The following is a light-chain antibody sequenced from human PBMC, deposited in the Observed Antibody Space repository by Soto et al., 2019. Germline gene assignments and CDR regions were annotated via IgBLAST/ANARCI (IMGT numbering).Light chain of an antibody. CDR1: QSVSNNY. J-gene: IGKJ1*01. CDR2: GAS. V-gene: IGKV3-20*01. Sequence: EIVFAHSPVTLSLSPVERATLSCRASQSVSNNYLAWYQQKPGQAPRLLIYGASNRATGIPDRFSGSGSGTDFTLTISRLEHEDFAVYYCQQYGSSGTFGQGTKVDIK. CDR3: QQYGSSGT.